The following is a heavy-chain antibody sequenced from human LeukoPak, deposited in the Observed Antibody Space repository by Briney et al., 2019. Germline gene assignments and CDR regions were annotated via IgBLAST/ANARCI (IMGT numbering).Heavy chain of an antibody. CDR3: ATGPYYYDSSGYYDGLDY. CDR1: GYSLTSYW. Sequence: GESLKNSCKGSGYSLTSYWIGWVRQMPGKGLEWMGIIYPGDSDTRYSPSFQGEVTISADKSISTAYLQWSSLKASDTAMYYCATGPYYYDSSGYYDGLDYWGQGTLDTVSS. V-gene: IGHV5-51*01. D-gene: IGHD3-22*01. J-gene: IGHJ4*02. CDR2: IYPGDSDT.